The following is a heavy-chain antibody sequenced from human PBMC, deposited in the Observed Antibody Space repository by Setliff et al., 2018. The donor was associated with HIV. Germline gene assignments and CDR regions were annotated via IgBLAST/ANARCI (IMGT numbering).Heavy chain of an antibody. V-gene: IGHV1-2*06. CDR2: INPKSGVA. J-gene: IGHJ5*02. CDR3: ARAHFLVAMTRNWFDP. D-gene: IGHD5-12*01. Sequence: ASVKVSCKAPGYTFTDFYIHWVRQAPGQGLEWIGRINPKSGVADYLKKFQGRVTMTTDTSTNTAHMELIRPRFDDTAVYYCARAHFLVAMTRNWFDPWGQGTLVTVS. CDR1: GYTFTDFY.